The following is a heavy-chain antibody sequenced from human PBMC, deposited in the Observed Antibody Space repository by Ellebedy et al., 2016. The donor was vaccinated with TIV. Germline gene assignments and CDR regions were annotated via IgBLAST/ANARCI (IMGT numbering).Heavy chain of an antibody. CDR3: ARDQLYQLPTYYYYYGMDV. D-gene: IGHD2-2*01. Sequence: GGSLRLXXAASGFTFSSYGMHWVRQAPGKGLEWVSAISGSGGSTYYADSVKGRFTISRDNSKNTLYLQMNSLRAEDTAVYYCARDQLYQLPTYYYYYGMDVWGQGTTVTVSS. J-gene: IGHJ6*02. CDR1: GFTFSSYG. V-gene: IGHV3-23*01. CDR2: ISGSGGST.